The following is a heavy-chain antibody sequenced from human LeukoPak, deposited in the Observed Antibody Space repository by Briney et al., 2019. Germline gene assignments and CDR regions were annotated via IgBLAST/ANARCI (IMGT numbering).Heavy chain of an antibody. CDR2: ISYDGSNK. Sequence: HAGGSLRLSCAASGFTFSSYGMHWVRQAPGKGLEWVAVISYDGSNKYYADSVKGRFTISRDNSKNTLYLQMNSLRAEDTAVYYCAKDVQGLNGDIGYWGQGTLVTVSS. J-gene: IGHJ4*02. V-gene: IGHV3-30*18. CDR1: GFTFSSYG. CDR3: AKDVQGLNGDIGY. D-gene: IGHD3-9*01.